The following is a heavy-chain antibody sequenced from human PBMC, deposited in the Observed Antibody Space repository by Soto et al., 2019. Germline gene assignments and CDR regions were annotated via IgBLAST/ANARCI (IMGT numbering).Heavy chain of an antibody. V-gene: IGHV4-61*01. J-gene: IGHJ4*02. Sequence: PSETLSLTCTVSGGSVSSGSYYWSWIRQPPGKGLEWIGYIYYSGSTNYNPSLKSRVTISVDTSKNQFSLKLSSVTAADTAVYYCASGVGDGYNSEGLDYWGQGTLVTVSS. CDR3: ASGVGDGYNSEGLDY. D-gene: IGHD5-12*01. CDR1: GGSVSSGSYY. CDR2: IYYSGST.